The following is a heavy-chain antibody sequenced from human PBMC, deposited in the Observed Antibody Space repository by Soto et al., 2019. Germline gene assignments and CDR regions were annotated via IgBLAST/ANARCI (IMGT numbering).Heavy chain of an antibody. CDR3: TRGPRAPSSGTGAH. Sequence: PGGSLRLSCAASGFTFPGSSMNWVRQAPGKGLEWVASISSDSTYTHYADSVKGRFTISRDNAKNSLYLQMNSLRVDDTAIYYCTRGPRAPSSGTGAHWGQGTPVTVSS. CDR1: GFTFPGSS. V-gene: IGHV3-21*04. D-gene: IGHD1-26*01. CDR2: ISSDSTYT. J-gene: IGHJ4*02.